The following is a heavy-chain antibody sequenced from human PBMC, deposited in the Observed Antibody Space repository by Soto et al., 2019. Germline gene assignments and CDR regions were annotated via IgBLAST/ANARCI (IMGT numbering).Heavy chain of an antibody. CDR2: VNPSGGST. CDR1: GYIFTAYS. V-gene: IGHV1-46*01. Sequence: QVQLVQSGAEVKKPGASVKVSCKASGYIFTAYSMHWVRRAPGQGLEWVGVVNPSGGSTNYAQKFRGRITMTRDTSTSTVYMDLSSLTSEDTAVYYCAREENCSDGVCYSEYFQRWGQGTLVTVSS. CDR3: AREENCSDGVCYSEYFQR. D-gene: IGHD2-15*01. J-gene: IGHJ1*01.